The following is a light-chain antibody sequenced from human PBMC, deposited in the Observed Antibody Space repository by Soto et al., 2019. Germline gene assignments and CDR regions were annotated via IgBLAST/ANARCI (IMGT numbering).Light chain of an antibody. Sequence: DIVLTQSPLSLPVTPGEPASISCRSSQSLLHSNGNIYLDWYLQKPGQSPQLLIYLGSILASGVPDRFSGSGSGTDFTLKITRVEAEDVGVYSCMQAIQAPRTFGLGTKVEIK. CDR2: LGS. CDR3: MQAIQAPRT. J-gene: IGKJ1*01. CDR1: QSLLHSNGNIY. V-gene: IGKV2-28*01.